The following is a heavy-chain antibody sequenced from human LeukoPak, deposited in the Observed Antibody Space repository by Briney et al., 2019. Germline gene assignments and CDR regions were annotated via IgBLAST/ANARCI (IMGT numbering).Heavy chain of an antibody. CDR3: ARRLYSGSYNWFDP. D-gene: IGHD1-26*01. V-gene: IGHV1-2*02. J-gene: IGHJ5*02. CDR1: GYTFTDYY. CDR2: SNPNSGGT. Sequence: ASMKVSCKSSGYTFTDYYIHWVRQAPGQGFEWRGWSNPNSGGTNFAQKFQGRVTMSRDTSISTAYMELSSLRSEDTAVYYCARRLYSGSYNWFDPWGQGTLVTVSS.